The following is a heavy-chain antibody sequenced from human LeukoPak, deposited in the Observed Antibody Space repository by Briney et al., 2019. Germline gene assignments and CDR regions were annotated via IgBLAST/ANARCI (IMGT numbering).Heavy chain of an antibody. V-gene: IGHV3-30*02. J-gene: IGHJ4*02. Sequence: GGSLRLSCAVSAFTFSSYGMHWVRQAPGKGPEWVAFIRYDGNNKYYADSVKGRFTISRDNSKNTLYLQMNSLRADDTAVYYCAKEIWPTVTTPGWTYFDYWGQGTLVTVSS. CDR3: AKEIWPTVTTPGWTYFDY. CDR2: IRYDGNNK. CDR1: AFTFSSYG. D-gene: IGHD4-17*01.